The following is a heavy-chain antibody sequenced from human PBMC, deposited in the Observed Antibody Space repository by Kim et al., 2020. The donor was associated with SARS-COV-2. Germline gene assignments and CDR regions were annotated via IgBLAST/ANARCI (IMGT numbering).Heavy chain of an antibody. D-gene: IGHD3-3*01. CDR3: ARGPITIFGVVHPGGDWFDP. CDR2: INHSGST. V-gene: IGHV4-34*01. Sequence: SETLSLTCAVYGGSFSGYYWSWIRQPPGKGLEWIGEINHSGSTNYNPSLKSRVTISVDTSKNQFSLKLSSVTAADTAVYYCARGPITIFGVVHPGGDWFDPWGQGTLVTVSS. CDR1: GGSFSGYY. J-gene: IGHJ5*02.